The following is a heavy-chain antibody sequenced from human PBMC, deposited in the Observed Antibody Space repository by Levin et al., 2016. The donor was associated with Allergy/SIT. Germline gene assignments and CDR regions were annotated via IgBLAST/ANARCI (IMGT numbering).Heavy chain of an antibody. CDR3: ARLYSSSSGRLFDY. Sequence: ASVKVSCKASGYSFTSYDINWVRQATGQGLEWMGWMNPNSGNTGYAQKFQGRVTMTRNTSISTAYMELSSLTSEDTAVYYCARLYSSSSGRLFDYWGQGTLVSVSS. CDR2: MNPNSGNT. V-gene: IGHV1-8*01. J-gene: IGHJ4*02. D-gene: IGHD6-6*01. CDR1: GYSFTSYD.